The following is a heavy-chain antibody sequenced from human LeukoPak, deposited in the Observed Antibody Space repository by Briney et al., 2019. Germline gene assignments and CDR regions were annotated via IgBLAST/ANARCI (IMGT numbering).Heavy chain of an antibody. CDR2: INSDGSST. J-gene: IGHJ4*02. V-gene: IGHV3-74*01. CDR3: ARGEALGAFDY. CDR1: GFTFSSYW. Sequence: TGGSLRLSCAASGFTFSSYWMHWVRQAPGKGLVWVSRINSDGSSTSYADSVKGRFTISRDNAKNTLYLQMNSLRAEDTAVYYCARGEALGAFDYWGQGTLVTVSS. D-gene: IGHD1-26*01.